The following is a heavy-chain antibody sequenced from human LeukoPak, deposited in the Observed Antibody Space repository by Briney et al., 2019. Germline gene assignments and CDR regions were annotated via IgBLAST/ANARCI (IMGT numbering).Heavy chain of an antibody. CDR3: ARRLNGMATIDRYFDY. J-gene: IGHJ4*02. V-gene: IGHV4-39*01. D-gene: IGHD5-24*01. CDR1: GGFISISSYY. CDR2: IYYSRST. Sequence: SDTQSLTCTLSGGFISISSYYWAWIPQPPGKRLERIGKIYYSRSTYNHPSLKSRVTISVDTSKYQFSLKLTSVPAADTVVYYCARRLNGMATIDRYFDYWGQGTLVTVSS.